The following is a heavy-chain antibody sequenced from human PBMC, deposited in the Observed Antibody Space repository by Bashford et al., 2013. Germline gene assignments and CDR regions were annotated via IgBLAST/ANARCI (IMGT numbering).Heavy chain of an antibody. Sequence: SETLSLTLHCLWWLHQQYKLLLGAGSASPQGKGLEWIGSIYYSGSTYYNPSLKSRVTISVDTSKKQFSLKLSSVTAADTAVYYCARQGRWVLEHGLDVWGQGTTVTVSS. CDR2: IYYSGST. V-gene: IGHV4-39*01. CDR3: ARQGRWVLEHGLDV. CDR1: WLHQQYKLL. D-gene: IGHD2-2*03. J-gene: IGHJ6*02.